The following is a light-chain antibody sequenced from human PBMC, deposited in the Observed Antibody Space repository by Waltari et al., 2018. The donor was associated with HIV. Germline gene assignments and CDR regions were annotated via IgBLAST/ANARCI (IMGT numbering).Light chain of an antibody. Sequence: DIQMTLSPSPLSAPVADRVPIPCRACHTVFTWLAWYQQKPGKVPKLLIYHASTLASGVPSRFSGSGSGTEFTLTISSLQPDDCATYYCLQYQSPSKTFGQGTKVDIK. CDR2: HAS. V-gene: IGKV1-5*03. CDR3: LQYQSPSKT. J-gene: IGKJ1*01. CDR1: HTVFTW.